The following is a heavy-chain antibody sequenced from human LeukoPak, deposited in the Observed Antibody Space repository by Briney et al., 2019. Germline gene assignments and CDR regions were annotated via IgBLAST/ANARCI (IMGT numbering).Heavy chain of an antibody. J-gene: IGHJ6*02. CDR1: GFTFSSYE. Sequence: GGSLRLSCAASGFTFSSYEMNWVRQAPGKGLEWVSYISSSSSTIYYADSVKGRFTISRDNAKNSLYLQMNSLRAEDTAVYYCARQTSGYSGYDYLANYYYGMDVWGQGTTVTVSS. CDR3: ARQTSGYSGYDYLANYYYGMDV. V-gene: IGHV3-48*03. D-gene: IGHD5-12*01. CDR2: ISSSSSTI.